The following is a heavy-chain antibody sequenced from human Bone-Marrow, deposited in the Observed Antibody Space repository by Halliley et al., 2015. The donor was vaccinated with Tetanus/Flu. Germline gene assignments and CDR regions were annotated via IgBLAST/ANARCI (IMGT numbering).Heavy chain of an antibody. CDR1: GFHFPSYD. V-gene: IGHV3-23*01. Sequence: SLRLSCEASGFHFPSYDMTWVRQALGKGLEWVSTISDSAGTHYADSVKGRFTTSRDDSKNTLYLQMNSLRAEDTAVYYCVKGPHDLPRGGYDFWGQGDLVTVSS. J-gene: IGHJ4*02. CDR3: VKGPHDLPRGGYDF. D-gene: IGHD3-16*01. CDR2: ISDSAGT.